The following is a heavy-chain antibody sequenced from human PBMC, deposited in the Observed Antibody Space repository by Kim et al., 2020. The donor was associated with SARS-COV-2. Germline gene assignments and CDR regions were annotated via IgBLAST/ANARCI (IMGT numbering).Heavy chain of an antibody. V-gene: IGHV4-34*01. Sequence: SETLSLTCAVYGGSFSGYYWSWIRQPPGKGLEWIGEINHSGSTNYNPSLKSRVTISVDTSKNQFSLKLSSVTAADTAVYYCARGLSGREYSSSSRGGVFDYWGQGTLVTVSS. J-gene: IGHJ4*02. CDR1: GGSFSGYY. CDR3: ARGLSGREYSSSSRGGVFDY. CDR2: INHSGST. D-gene: IGHD6-6*01.